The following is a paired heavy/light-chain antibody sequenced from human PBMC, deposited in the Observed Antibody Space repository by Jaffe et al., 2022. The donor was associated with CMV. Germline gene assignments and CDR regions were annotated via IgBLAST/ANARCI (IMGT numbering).Light chain of an antibody. CDR2: VGTGGIVG. V-gene: IGLV9-49*01. CDR3: GADHGSGSNFVSWV. CDR1: SGYSNYK. J-gene: IGLJ3*02. Sequence: QPVLTQPPSASASLGASVTLTCTLSSGYSNYKVDWYQQRPGKGPRFVMRVGTGGIVGSKGDGIPDRFSVLGSGLNRYLTIKNIQEEDESDYHCGADHGSGSNFVSWVFGGGTKLTVL.
Heavy chain of an antibody. CDR3: ARIIRRFLEWGGYNYYYGMDV. J-gene: IGHJ6*02. CDR1: GFSLSTSGMC. CDR2: IDWDDDK. D-gene: IGHD3-3*01. Sequence: QVTLRESGPALVKPTQTLTLTCTFSGFSLSTSGMCVSWIRQPPGKALEWLALIDWDDDKYYSTSLKTRLTISKDTSKNQVVLTMTNMDPVDTATYYCARIIRRFLEWGGYNYYYGMDVWGQGTTVTVSS. V-gene: IGHV2-70*01.